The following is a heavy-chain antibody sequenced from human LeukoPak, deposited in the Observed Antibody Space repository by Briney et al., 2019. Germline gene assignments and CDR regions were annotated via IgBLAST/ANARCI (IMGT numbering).Heavy chain of an antibody. D-gene: IGHD3-16*01. J-gene: IGHJ3*02. CDR3: ARVLDLSKRGLDAFDI. Sequence: PSETLSLTCTVSGGSVSSYLWSWRQQPPGKGLEWIGYVYYSGSTNYNPSLKSRVTISVGTSKKQFSLKLSSATAADTAVYYCARVLDLSKRGLDAFDIWGRGTMVTVSS. CDR2: VYYSGST. CDR1: GGSVSSYL. V-gene: IGHV4-59*02.